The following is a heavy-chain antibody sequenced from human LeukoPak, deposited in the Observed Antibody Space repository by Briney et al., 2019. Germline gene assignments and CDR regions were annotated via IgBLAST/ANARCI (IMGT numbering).Heavy chain of an antibody. CDR1: GGSFSGYY. CDR3: ARDTSRSVDTAMVTVDY. J-gene: IGHJ4*02. V-gene: IGHV4-34*01. CDR2: INHSGST. D-gene: IGHD5-18*01. Sequence: SETLSLTYAVYGGSFSGYYWSWIRQPPGKGLEWIGEINHSGSTNYNPSLKSRVTISVDTSKNQFSLKLSSVTAADTAVYYCARDTSRSVDTAMVTVDYWGQGTLVTVSS.